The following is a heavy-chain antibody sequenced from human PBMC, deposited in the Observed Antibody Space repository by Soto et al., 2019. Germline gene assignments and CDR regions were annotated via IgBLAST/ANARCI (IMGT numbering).Heavy chain of an antibody. CDR2: ISSNGGST. D-gene: IGHD5-12*01. CDR3: ARSWEMATIKGLDY. Sequence: GSLRLSCAASGFTFSSYAMHWVRQAPGKGLEYVSAISSNGGSTYYANSVKGRFTISRDNSKNTLYLQMGSLRAEDMAVYYCARSWEMATIKGLDYWGQGTLVTVS. V-gene: IGHV3-64*01. J-gene: IGHJ4*02. CDR1: GFTFSSYA.